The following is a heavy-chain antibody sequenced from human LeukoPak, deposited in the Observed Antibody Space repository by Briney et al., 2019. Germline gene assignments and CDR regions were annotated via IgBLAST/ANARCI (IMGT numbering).Heavy chain of an antibody. CDR2: IRYDGSNK. CDR3: AKGATTVTDPLFDY. J-gene: IGHJ4*02. V-gene: IGHV3-30*02. Sequence: GGSLRLSCAASGFSFSDSGMHWACQAPGKGLEWVAFIRYDGSNKYYADSVKGRFTISRDNSKNTLYMQMNSLRVEDTAVYYCAKGATTVTDPLFDYWGQGTLVTVSS. CDR1: GFSFSDSG. D-gene: IGHD4-11*01.